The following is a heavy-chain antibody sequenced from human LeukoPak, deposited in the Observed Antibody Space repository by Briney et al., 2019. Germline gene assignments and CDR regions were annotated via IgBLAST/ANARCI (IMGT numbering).Heavy chain of an antibody. CDR3: ARVGSYSDYYDILTAAMGFDY. D-gene: IGHD3-9*01. Sequence: SETLSLTCAVYDGSFSGYYWSWVRQPPGKGLEWIGEINHSGSTNYNPSLKSRVTIPVDTSKNQFSLKLSSVTAADTAVYYCARVGSYSDYYDILTAAMGFDYWGQRTLVTVSS. J-gene: IGHJ4*02. CDR1: DGSFSGYY. CDR2: INHSGST. V-gene: IGHV4-34*01.